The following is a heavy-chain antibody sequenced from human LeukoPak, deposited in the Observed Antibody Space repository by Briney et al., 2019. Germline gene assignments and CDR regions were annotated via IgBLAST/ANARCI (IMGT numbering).Heavy chain of an antibody. CDR1: GGSISSSNW. D-gene: IGHD3-22*01. CDR2: IYHSGST. CDR3: ARDRSYDSSGAFDI. Sequence: PSETLSLTCAVSGGSISSSNWWSWVRQPPGKGLEWIGEIYHSGSTNYNPSLKSRVTISVDTSKNQFSLKLSSVTAADTAVYYCARDRSYDSSGAFDIWGQGTMVTVSS. V-gene: IGHV4-4*02. J-gene: IGHJ3*02.